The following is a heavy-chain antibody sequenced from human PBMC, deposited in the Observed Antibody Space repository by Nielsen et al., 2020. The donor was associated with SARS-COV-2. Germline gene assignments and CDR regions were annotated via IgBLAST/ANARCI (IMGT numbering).Heavy chain of an antibody. CDR1: GGSISSGDYY. Sequence: SETLSLTCTVSGGSISSGDYYWSWIRQPPGKGREWIGYIYYSGSTYYNPSLKSRVTISVDTSKNQFSLKLSSVTAADTAVYYCARSIVDYGDWGNYFFGMDVWGQGTTVTVSS. J-gene: IGHJ6*02. V-gene: IGHV4-30-4*01. CDR2: IYYSGST. CDR3: ARSIVDYGDWGNYFFGMDV. D-gene: IGHD4-17*01.